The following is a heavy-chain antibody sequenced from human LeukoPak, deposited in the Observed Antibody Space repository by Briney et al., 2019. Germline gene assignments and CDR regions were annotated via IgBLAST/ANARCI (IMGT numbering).Heavy chain of an antibody. D-gene: IGHD3-3*01. CDR1: GGSISSGGYY. V-gene: IGHV4-31*03. Sequence: SQTLSLTCTVSGGSISSGGYYWSWIRQHPGKGLEWIGYIYYSGSTYYNPSLKSRVTISVDTSKNQFSLKLSSVTAADTAVYYCARERRGFWSGFTHSWFDPWGQGTLVTVSS. CDR2: IYYSGST. CDR3: ARERRGFWSGFTHSWFDP. J-gene: IGHJ5*02.